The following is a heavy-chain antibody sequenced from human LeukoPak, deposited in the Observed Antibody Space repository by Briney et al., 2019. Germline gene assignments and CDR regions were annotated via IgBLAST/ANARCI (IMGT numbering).Heavy chain of an antibody. D-gene: IGHD3-10*01. CDR3: ARGHSVSEYFQH. CDR1: GGSFSGYS. V-gene: IGHV4-34*01. J-gene: IGHJ1*01. Sequence: PSETLSLTCDVYGGSFSGYSWSWIRQSPGKGLEWIGRINHSGSTNYKPSLKSRVTLSIDTSKNQFSLRLSSVTAADTAVYYCARGHSVSEYFQHWGQGTLVTVSS. CDR2: INHSGST.